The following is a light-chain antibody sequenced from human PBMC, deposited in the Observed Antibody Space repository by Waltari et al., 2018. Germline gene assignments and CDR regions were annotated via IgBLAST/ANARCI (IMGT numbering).Light chain of an antibody. CDR1: SSDVSGYNY. J-gene: IGLJ2*01. Sequence: QSALTQPRSVSGSPGQSVTISCTGTSSDVSGYNYVSWYQQHPGKAPKLMIYDVSKRPSGVPDRCAGSKAGNTASLTISGLQAEDEADYYCCSYAGSYTLRVVFGGGTKLTVL. V-gene: IGLV2-11*01. CDR2: DVS. CDR3: CSYAGSYTLRVV.